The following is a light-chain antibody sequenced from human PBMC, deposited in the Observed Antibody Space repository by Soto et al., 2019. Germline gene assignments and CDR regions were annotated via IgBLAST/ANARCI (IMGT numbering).Light chain of an antibody. CDR2: DAS. CDR1: QSLSNR. Sequence: DIQMTQSLSTLSASVGDRVTITCRASQSLSNRLAWYQQKPGKAPKVLIYDASSLESGVPSRFSGSGSGTHFILTISSLQPDDFATYYCHYYSAVWTFGQGTKVDIK. J-gene: IGKJ1*01. V-gene: IGKV1-5*01. CDR3: HYYSAVWT.